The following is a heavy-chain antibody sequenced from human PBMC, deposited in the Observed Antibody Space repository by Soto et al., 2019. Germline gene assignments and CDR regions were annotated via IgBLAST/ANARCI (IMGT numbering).Heavy chain of an antibody. D-gene: IGHD5-12*01. V-gene: IGHV4-59*01. CDR1: GGSISSYY. J-gene: IGHJ6*03. Sequence: SETLSLTCTVSGGSISSYYWSWIRQPPGKGLEWIGYIYYSGRPTYNPSLKSRVTISVDTSKTQFSLKLGSVTAADTAVYYCARDRRESEWLRYNYYYYYMDVWGKGTTVTVSS. CDR2: IYYSGRP. CDR3: ARDRRESEWLRYNYYYYYMDV.